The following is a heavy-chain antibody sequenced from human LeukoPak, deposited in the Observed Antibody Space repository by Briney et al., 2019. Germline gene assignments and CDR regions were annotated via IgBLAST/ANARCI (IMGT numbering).Heavy chain of an antibody. CDR1: GFTFSDYY. Sequence: KPGGSLRLSCAASGFTFSDYYMSWVRQAPGKGLEWVGRIKSKTDGGTTDYAAPVKGRFTISRDDSKNTLYLQMNSLKTEDTAVYYCTIALGYXDSXGXXXXFDYWGQGTLVTVS. CDR3: TIALGYXDSXGXXXXFDY. CDR2: IKSKTDGGTT. D-gene: IGHD3-22*01. V-gene: IGHV3-15*01. J-gene: IGHJ4*02.